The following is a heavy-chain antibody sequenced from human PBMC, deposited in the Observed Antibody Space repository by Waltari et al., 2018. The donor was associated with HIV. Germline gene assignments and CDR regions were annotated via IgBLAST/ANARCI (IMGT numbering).Heavy chain of an antibody. CDR2: ISYYGDNK. D-gene: IGHD6-19*01. V-gene: IGHV3-30*03. CDR3: ARGASGWSPGY. CDR1: GFTFSSYG. Sequence: QVQLVESGGGVVQLGRSLSLSCAASGFTFSSYGMHWVRQAPGKGLEWVTVISYYGDNKYYADSVKGRFTISRDNSKNTLYLQMNSLRPEDTAVYYCARGASGWSPGYWGQGTLVTVSS. J-gene: IGHJ4*02.